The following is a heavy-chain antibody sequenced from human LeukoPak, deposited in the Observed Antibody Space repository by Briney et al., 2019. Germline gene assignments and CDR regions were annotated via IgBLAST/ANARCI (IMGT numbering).Heavy chain of an antibody. J-gene: IGHJ6*02. CDR3: ARHDSTGYYQRGMDV. CDR1: GGSVSGYY. V-gene: IGHV4-59*08. Sequence: SETLSLTCAVSGGSVSGYYWSWNRLSPGKGLEWIGYIYYTGTIIYSPSLESRVTLSVDTSKNQISLNLRSVTAADTAVYYCARHDSTGYYQRGMDVWGPGTTVIVSS. D-gene: IGHD2-15*01. CDR2: IYYTGTI.